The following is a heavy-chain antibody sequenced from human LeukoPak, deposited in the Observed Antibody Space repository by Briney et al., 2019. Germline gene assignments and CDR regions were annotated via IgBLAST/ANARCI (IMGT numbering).Heavy chain of an antibody. CDR3: AKGITMVRGVIDY. CDR1: GFTFSSYG. V-gene: IGHV3-30*18. D-gene: IGHD3-10*01. CDR2: ISYDGSNK. Sequence: GGSLRLSCAASGFTFSSYGMHWVRQAPGKGLEWVAVISYDGSNKYYADSVKGRFTISRDNPKNTLYLQMNSLRAEDTAVYYCAKGITMVRGVIDYWGQGTLVTVSS. J-gene: IGHJ4*02.